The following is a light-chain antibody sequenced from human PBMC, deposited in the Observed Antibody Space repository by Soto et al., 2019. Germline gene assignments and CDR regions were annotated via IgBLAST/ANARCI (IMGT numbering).Light chain of an antibody. CDR2: EVI. CDR3: SSYTSSSTRV. V-gene: IGLV2-14*01. Sequence: QSALTQPASVSGSPGQSITISCTGTSTDIGGYNYVSWYQQHPGKAPKLLIYEVIHRPSGISNRFSGSKSGNTASLSISGLQADDEADSYCSSYTSSSTRVFGGGTKLTVL. CDR1: STDIGGYNY. J-gene: IGLJ3*02.